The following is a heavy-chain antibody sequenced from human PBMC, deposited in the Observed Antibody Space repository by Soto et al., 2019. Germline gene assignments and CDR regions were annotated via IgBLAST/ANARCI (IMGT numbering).Heavy chain of an antibody. CDR3: ARDSGVVPAASGTHYYYYGMDV. V-gene: IGHV1-18*04. Sequence: AAVKVSCKASGYTFTSYGISWVRQAPGQGREGMGWISAYNGNTNYAQKLQGRVTMTTDTSTSTAYMELRSLRSDDTAVYYCARDSGVVPAASGTHYYYYGMDVWGQGTTVTVSS. CDR1: GYTFTSYG. J-gene: IGHJ6*02. CDR2: ISAYNGNT. D-gene: IGHD2-2*01.